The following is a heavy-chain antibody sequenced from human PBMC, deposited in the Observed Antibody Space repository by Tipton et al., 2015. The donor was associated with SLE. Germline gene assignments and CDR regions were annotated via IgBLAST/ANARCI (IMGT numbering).Heavy chain of an antibody. V-gene: IGHV3-9*01. CDR3: AKDKGQLLRLLDV. CDR1: GFTFSSYA. D-gene: IGHD2-15*01. CDR2: ISWNSGSI. Sequence: SLRLSCAASGFTFSSYAMSWVRQAPGKGLEWVSGISWNSGSIGYADSVKGRFTISRDNAKNSLYLQMNSLRAEDTALYYCAKDKGQLLRLLDVWGKGTTVTVSS. J-gene: IGHJ6*04.